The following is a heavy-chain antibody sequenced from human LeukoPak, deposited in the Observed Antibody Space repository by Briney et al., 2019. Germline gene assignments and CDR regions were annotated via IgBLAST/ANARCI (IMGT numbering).Heavy chain of an antibody. CDR3: ARLDPASAPAPYSYYGMDV. Sequence: SVKVSCKASGGTFSSYAISWVRQAPGQGLEWMGRIIPILGIANYAQKFQGRVTITADKSTSTAYMELSSLRSEDTAVYYCARLDPASAPAPYSYYGMDVWGQGTTVTVSS. V-gene: IGHV1-69*04. CDR2: IIPILGIA. CDR1: GGTFSSYA. D-gene: IGHD3-10*01. J-gene: IGHJ6*02.